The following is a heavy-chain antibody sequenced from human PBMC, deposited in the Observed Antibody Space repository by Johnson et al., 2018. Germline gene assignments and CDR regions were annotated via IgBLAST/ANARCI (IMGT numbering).Heavy chain of an antibody. CDR1: GGTFNSFA. J-gene: IGHJ1*01. Sequence: VQLVESGAEVKKPGSSVKVSCKASGGTFNSFAISWVRQAPGQGLEWMGQIIPVFGTPNYAQRMQGRVTIIADESTSTVYMELSSLRSEDTAVYYCVKEGDPQYWDQGTLVTVSS. CDR2: IIPVFGTP. CDR3: VKEGDPQY. V-gene: IGHV1-69*01.